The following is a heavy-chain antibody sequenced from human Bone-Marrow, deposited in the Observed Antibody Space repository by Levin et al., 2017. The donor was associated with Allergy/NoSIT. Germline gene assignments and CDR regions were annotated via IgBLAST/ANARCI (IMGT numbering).Heavy chain of an antibody. CDR2: ISSRSSYV. J-gene: IGHJ2*01. D-gene: IGHD3-3*01. CDR1: GFSFSDYY. V-gene: IGHV3-11*05. CDR3: ARDLLEWGSRGYFDL. Sequence: LSLTCAASGFSFSDYYLNWVRQAPGKGLEWLSRISSRSSYVHYADSVEGRFTISRDNANSSLYLQMNSLRVDDTAIYYCARDLLEWGSRGYFDLWGRGTLVTVSS.